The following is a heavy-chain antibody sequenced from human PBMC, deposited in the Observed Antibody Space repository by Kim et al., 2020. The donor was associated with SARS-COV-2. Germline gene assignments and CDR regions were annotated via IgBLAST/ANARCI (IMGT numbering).Heavy chain of an antibody. CDR3: ASDLWGGAPGMAAPGAFDI. CDR1: GYTLTEVS. CDR2: LDHEYGET. D-gene: IGHD1-1*01. Sequence: ASVKVSCKVSGYTLTEVSIHWVRQAPGKGLEWMGGLDHEYGETFHAQKFQGRLTMTEDTSADTVFMELSRLTFDDTAVYYCASDLWGGAPGMAAPGAFDIWGKGTVVTVSS. J-gene: IGHJ3*02. V-gene: IGHV1-24*01.